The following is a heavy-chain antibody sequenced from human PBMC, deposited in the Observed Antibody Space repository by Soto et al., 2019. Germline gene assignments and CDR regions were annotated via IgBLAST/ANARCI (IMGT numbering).Heavy chain of an antibody. CDR2: INHSGST. V-gene: IGHV4-34*01. CDR1: VGSFSGYY. J-gene: IGHJ6*02. Sequence: PAYTLSPTCAVYVGSFSGYYWSWIRQPPGNGLEWIGEINHSGSTNYNPSLKSRVTISVDTSKNQFSLKLSSVSAADTAVYYCARMVGSWSGRRYYYGMDVWGQGTTVTVSS. D-gene: IGHD1-26*01. CDR3: ARMVGSWSGRRYYYGMDV.